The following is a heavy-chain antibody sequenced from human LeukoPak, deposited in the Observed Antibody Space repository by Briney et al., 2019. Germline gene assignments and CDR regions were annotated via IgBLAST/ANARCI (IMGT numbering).Heavy chain of an antibody. D-gene: IGHD3-22*01. CDR3: ARGRYYYDPLDY. V-gene: IGHV3-74*01. CDR1: GFTFTTYW. CDR2: INPDGSST. J-gene: IGHJ4*02. Sequence: PGGSLRLSCAAYGFTFTTYWMHWVRQAPGKGLVWVSRINPDGSSTTYADSVKGRFTISRDNAKNTLFLQMSSLRAEDTAVYYCARGRYYYDPLDYWGQGTLVTVSS.